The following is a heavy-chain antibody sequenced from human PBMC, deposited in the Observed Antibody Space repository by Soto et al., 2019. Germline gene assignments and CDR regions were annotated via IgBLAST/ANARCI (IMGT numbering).Heavy chain of an antibody. D-gene: IGHD2-15*01. CDR1: GYTLTSYG. Sequence: ASVKVCCKASGYTLTSYGSSWVRKAPGQGLEWMGWISAYNGNTHYSQNLQGRVTMTTDTSASTAYMELSSLRSEDTAVYYCARDLGGWPDYWGQGTLVTVSS. V-gene: IGHV1-18*01. J-gene: IGHJ4*02. CDR3: ARDLGGWPDY. CDR2: ISAYNGNT.